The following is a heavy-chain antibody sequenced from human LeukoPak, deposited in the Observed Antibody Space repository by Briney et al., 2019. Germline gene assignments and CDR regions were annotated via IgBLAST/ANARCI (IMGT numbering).Heavy chain of an antibody. V-gene: IGHV3-7*01. CDR1: GFTLRNYY. D-gene: IGHD4-17*01. CDR2: IKQDGSEK. CDR3: AREIRFHS. J-gene: IGHJ4*02. Sequence: GGSLRLSCAVSGFTLRNYYMSWVSQAPGKGLEWVANIKQDGSEKNYVDSVKGRFTISRDNAKNSLYLQMNGLRVEDTAVYYCAREIRFHSWGQGTLVTVSS.